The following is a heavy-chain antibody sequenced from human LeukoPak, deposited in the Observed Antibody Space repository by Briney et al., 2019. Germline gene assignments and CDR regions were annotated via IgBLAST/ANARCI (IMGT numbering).Heavy chain of an antibody. Sequence: GASLKISCKGSGSSFTSYWIGWVRQMPGKGLEWMGIIYPGDSDTRYSPSFQGQVTISADKSISTAYLQWSSLKASDTAMYYCARHGHYGDYAVDPWGQGTLVTVSS. CDR3: ARHGHYGDYAVDP. D-gene: IGHD4-17*01. CDR2: IYPGDSDT. J-gene: IGHJ5*02. CDR1: GSSFTSYW. V-gene: IGHV5-51*01.